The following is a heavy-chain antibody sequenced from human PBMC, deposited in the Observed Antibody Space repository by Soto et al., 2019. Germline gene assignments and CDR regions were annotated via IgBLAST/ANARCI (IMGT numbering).Heavy chain of an antibody. CDR3: ARDLRQQHYYYYGMDV. D-gene: IGHD6-13*01. CDR2: ISYDGSNK. J-gene: IGHJ6*02. Sequence: QVPLVESGGGVVQPGRSLRLSCAASGFTFSSYAMHWVRQAPGKGLEWVAVISYDGSNKYYADSVKGRFTISRDNSKNTLYLQMNSLRAEDTAVYYCARDLRQQHYYYYGMDVWGQGTTVTVSS. V-gene: IGHV3-30-3*01. CDR1: GFTFSSYA.